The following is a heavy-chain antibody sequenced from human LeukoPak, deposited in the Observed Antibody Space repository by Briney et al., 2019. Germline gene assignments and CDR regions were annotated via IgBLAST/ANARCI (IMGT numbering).Heavy chain of an antibody. D-gene: IGHD1-1*01. CDR2: IGANDGKI. Sequence: ASVKVSCKASGFVFTSYGFTWVRQAPGQGLEWMGWIGANDGKIHYSERHQGRVTMTTDTVTSTAYMELRSLGSDDTAVYCCARELHVERDDYWGQGTLVTVSS. CDR1: GFVFTSYG. V-gene: IGHV1-18*01. J-gene: IGHJ4*02. CDR3: ARELHVERDDY.